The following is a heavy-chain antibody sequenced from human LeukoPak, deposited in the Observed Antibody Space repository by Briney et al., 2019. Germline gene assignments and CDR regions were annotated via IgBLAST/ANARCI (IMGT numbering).Heavy chain of an antibody. CDR2: IIPIFGTA. CDR1: GGTFSSYA. D-gene: IGHD3-22*01. J-gene: IGHJ4*02. V-gene: IGHV1-69*05. Sequence: ASVKVSCKASGGTFSSYAISWVRQAPGQGLEWMGGIIPIFGTANYAQKFQGRVTMTRDTSTSTVYMELSSLRSEDTAVYYCARDYGYYDSSGYSPTDYWGQGTLVTVSS. CDR3: ARDYGYYDSSGYSPTDY.